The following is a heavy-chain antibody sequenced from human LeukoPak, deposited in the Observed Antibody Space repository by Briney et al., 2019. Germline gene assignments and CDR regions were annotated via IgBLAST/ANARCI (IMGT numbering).Heavy chain of an antibody. D-gene: IGHD3-10*01. J-gene: IGHJ4*02. V-gene: IGHV3-7*03. CDR2: IKKDGTEK. CDR3: EAYGSV. CDR1: GLSFSDLW. Sequence: GGSLRLSCTASGLSFSDLWLTWVRQAPGRGLEWVANIKKDGTEKNYVDSVRGRFTISRGNAQNSLYLQMNNLRAEDTAIYYCEAYGSVWGQGTLVTVSS.